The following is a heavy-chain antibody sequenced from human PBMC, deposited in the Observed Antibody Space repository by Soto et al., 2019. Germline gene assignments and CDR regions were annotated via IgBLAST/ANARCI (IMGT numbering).Heavy chain of an antibody. CDR2: IIPIFGTA. J-gene: IGHJ6*02. CDR3: AKTDTVTTDYYYGMDG. V-gene: IGHV1-69*13. CDR1: GGTFSSYA. Sequence: SVKVSCKASGGTFSSYAISWVRQAPGQGLEWMGGIIPIFGTANYAQKFQGRVTITADESTSTAYMELSSLRSEDTAVYYCAKTDTVTTDYYYGMDGWGQGTTVTVAS. D-gene: IGHD4-4*01.